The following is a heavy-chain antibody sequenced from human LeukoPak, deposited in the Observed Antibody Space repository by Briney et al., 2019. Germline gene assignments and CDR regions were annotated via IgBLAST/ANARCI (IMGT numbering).Heavy chain of an antibody. CDR2: IYPGDSDI. CDR1: GYSFISYW. D-gene: IGHD2-8*01. CDR3: ARHTRDCSNGVCWFDP. Sequence: GESLKISCKGSGYSFISYWIGWVRQTPGKGLEWMGIIYPGDSDIRYSPSFQGHVTISADKSISTAYLQWSSLKDSDTAMYYCARHTRDCSNGVCWFDPWGQGTLVTVSS. J-gene: IGHJ5*02. V-gene: IGHV5-51*01.